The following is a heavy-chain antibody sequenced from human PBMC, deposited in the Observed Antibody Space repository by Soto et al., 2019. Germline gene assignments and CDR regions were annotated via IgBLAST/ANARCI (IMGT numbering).Heavy chain of an antibody. CDR1: GGSFSGYD. J-gene: IGHJ3*02. CDR3: ARGALVPAAAIAFDI. V-gene: IGHV4-34*01. Sequence: SETLSLTCAVYGGSFSGYDWSWIRQQPGKGLEWIGEINHSGSTNYNPSLKSRVTISVDTSKNQFSLKLSSVTAADTAVYYCARGALVPAAAIAFDIWGQGTMVTVSS. D-gene: IGHD2-2*01. CDR2: INHSGST.